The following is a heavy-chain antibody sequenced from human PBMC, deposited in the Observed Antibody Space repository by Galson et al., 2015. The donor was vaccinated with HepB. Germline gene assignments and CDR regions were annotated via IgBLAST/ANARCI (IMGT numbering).Heavy chain of an antibody. CDR3: ARVYDFGRGGMDV. Sequence: SLRLSCAASGFRFSSYGMHWVRQAPGKGLEWVAVIWYDGSKKYYGDSVEGRFSISRDKSRSTLYLHMNGLRVEDTAVYYCARVYDFGRGGMDVWSQGTTVTVS. D-gene: IGHD2/OR15-2a*01. CDR2: IWYDGSKK. V-gene: IGHV3-33*01. J-gene: IGHJ6*02. CDR1: GFRFSSYG.